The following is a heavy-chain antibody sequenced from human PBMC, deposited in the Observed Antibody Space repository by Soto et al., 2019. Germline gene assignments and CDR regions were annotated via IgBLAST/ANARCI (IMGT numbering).Heavy chain of an antibody. J-gene: IGHJ5*02. Sequence: PGGSLRLSCVASGFSFSNYVMHWVRQAPGKGLEWVAFVSIDGNNKYYAESVKGRFTISRDNAKNTLYLQVDRLTVDDTAVYYCAKDRVIQLLPIWPDPWGQGTLVTVSS. CDR2: VSIDGNNK. D-gene: IGHD2-2*01. V-gene: IGHV3-30*18. CDR3: AKDRVIQLLPIWPDP. CDR1: GFSFSNYV.